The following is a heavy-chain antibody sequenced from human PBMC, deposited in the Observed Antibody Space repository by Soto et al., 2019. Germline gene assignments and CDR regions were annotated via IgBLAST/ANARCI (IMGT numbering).Heavy chain of an antibody. Sequence: GASVKVSCKASGYTFTSYYMHWVRQAPGQGLEWMGIINPSGGSTSYAQKFQGRVTMTRDTSTSTVYMELSSLRSEDTAVYYCARGRTYYYGSGRAKTSDYFDYWGQGTLVTVSS. J-gene: IGHJ4*02. CDR3: ARGRTYYYGSGRAKTSDYFDY. V-gene: IGHV1-46*03. CDR1: GYTFTSYY. CDR2: INPSGGST. D-gene: IGHD3-10*01.